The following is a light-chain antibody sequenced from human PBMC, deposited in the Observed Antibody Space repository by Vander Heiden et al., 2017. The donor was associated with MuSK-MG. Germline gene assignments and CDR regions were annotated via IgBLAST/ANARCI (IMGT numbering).Light chain of an antibody. V-gene: IGKV3-11*01. CDR3: KQRRNRPPT. Sequence: ELVLPQSPATLALSPGERATLSCRASQSVSINLSWYQQKPGQAPRLLIYEGSNRATGIPDRFSGSGSGTDFTLTISRVEPEDVAVYYCKQRRNRPPTFGEGTKVEIK. J-gene: IGKJ1*01. CDR2: EGS. CDR1: QSVSIN.